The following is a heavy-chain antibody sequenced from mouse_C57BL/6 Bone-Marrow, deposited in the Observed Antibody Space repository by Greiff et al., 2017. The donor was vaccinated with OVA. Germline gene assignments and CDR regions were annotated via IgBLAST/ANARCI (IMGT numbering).Heavy chain of an antibody. Sequence: VQLQQSGAELARPGASVTLSCKASGYTFTDYEMHWVKQTPVHGLEWIGAIDPETGGTAYNQKFKGKAILTADKSSSTAYMELRSLTSEDSAVYYCTRGYSNYYAMDYWGQGTSVTVSS. CDR3: TRGYSNYYAMDY. CDR1: GYTFTDYE. J-gene: IGHJ4*01. D-gene: IGHD2-5*01. V-gene: IGHV1-15*01. CDR2: IDPETGGT.